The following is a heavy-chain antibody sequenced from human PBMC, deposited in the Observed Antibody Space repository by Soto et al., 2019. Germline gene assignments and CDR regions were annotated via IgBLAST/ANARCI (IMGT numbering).Heavy chain of an antibody. D-gene: IGHD4-4*01. CDR1: GVSISSSIYY. CDR3: ARHSSQYAGYYYMDV. CDR2: IYYSGSS. J-gene: IGHJ6*03. Sequence: SETLSLTCTVSGVSISSSIYYWGWIRQPPGKGLEWIGSIYYSGSSYYNPSLQSRVIISVDTSKNQFSLNLSSVTAADTAVYYCARHSSQYAGYYYMDVWGRGTTVTVSS. V-gene: IGHV4-39*01.